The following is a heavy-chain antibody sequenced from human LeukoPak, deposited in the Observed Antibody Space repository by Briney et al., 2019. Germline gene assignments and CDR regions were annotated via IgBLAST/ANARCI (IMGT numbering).Heavy chain of an antibody. Sequence: PSETLSLTCTVSGGSISSSSYYWGWIRQPAGKGLEWIGRIYTSGSTNYNPSLKSRVTISVDTSKNQFSLKLSSVTAADTAVYYCARTIFGDSYYYYYYMDVWGKGTTVTVSS. V-gene: IGHV4-61*02. D-gene: IGHD3-3*01. CDR2: IYTSGST. CDR1: GGSISSSSYY. J-gene: IGHJ6*03. CDR3: ARTIFGDSYYYYYYMDV.